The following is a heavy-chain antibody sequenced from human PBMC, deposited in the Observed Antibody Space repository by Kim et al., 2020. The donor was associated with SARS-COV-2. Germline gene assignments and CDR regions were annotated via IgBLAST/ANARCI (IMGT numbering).Heavy chain of an antibody. J-gene: IGHJ6*02. CDR3: ARVPTNHEGSLLLRYGMDV. D-gene: IGHD3-22*01. Sequence: ASVKVSCKASGYTFTSFGISWVRQAPGQGLECMGWISAYNGDTNYAQNLQGRVTMTTDTSTSTAYMELRSLRSDDTAVYYCARVPTNHEGSLLLRYGMDVWGQGTTVTVSS. V-gene: IGHV1-18*04. CDR1: GYTFTSFG. CDR2: ISAYNGDT.